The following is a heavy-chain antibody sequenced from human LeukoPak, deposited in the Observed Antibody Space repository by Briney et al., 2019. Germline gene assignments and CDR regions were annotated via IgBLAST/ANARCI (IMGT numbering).Heavy chain of an antibody. CDR1: GFTFSSYA. J-gene: IGHJ4*02. Sequence: GGSLRLSCAASGFTFSSYAMSWVRQAPGKGLEWVSGISGRDSTTYYADSVKGRFTISRENSKNTLYLQMNSLRAEDTAVYYCAGDKTTGGWYEIDYWGQGTLVTVSS. V-gene: IGHV3-23*01. CDR3: AGDKTTGGWYEIDY. CDR2: ISGRDSTT. D-gene: IGHD6-19*01.